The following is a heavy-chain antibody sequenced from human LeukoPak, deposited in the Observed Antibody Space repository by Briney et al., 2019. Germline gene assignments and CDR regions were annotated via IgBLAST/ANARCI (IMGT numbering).Heavy chain of an antibody. CDR3: ARDSPTYYYDSSGYEDAFDI. D-gene: IGHD3-22*01. CDR2: ISAYNGNT. Sequence: ASVKVSCKASGYTFTSYGISWVRQAPGQGLEWIAWISAYNGNTNYAQKLQGRVTMTTDTSTSTAYMELRSLRSDDTAVYYCARDSPTYYYDSSGYEDAFDIWGQGTMVTVSS. J-gene: IGHJ3*02. CDR1: GYTFTSYG. V-gene: IGHV1-18*01.